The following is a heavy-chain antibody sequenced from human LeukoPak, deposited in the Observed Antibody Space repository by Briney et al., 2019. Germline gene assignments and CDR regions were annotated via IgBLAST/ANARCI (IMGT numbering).Heavy chain of an antibody. CDR1: EFTFRNYG. CDR3: ARDRYYFGSGYGLDV. Sequence: GGSPRLSCAASEFTFRNYGMHWVRQPPGKGLEWVAVISYDGNNTAYADSVKGRFTISRDNSKNTLYTQMNSLRPEDTAVYYCARDRYYFGSGYGLDVWGQGTTVTVS. CDR2: ISYDGNNT. D-gene: IGHD3-10*01. V-gene: IGHV3-30-3*01. J-gene: IGHJ6*02.